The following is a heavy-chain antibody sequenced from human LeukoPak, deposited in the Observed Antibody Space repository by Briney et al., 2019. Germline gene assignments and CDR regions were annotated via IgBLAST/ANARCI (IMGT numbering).Heavy chain of an antibody. D-gene: IGHD5-18*01. CDR3: ATNPGGYSYGYVDY. V-gene: IGHV3-30*02. J-gene: IGHJ4*02. Sequence: GGSLRLSCAASGFTFSSYSMNWVRQAPGKGLEWVAFIRYDGSNKYYADSVKGRFTISRDNSKNTLYLQMNSLRAEDTAVYYCATNPGGYSYGYVDYWGQGTLVTVSS. CDR1: GFTFSSYS. CDR2: IRYDGSNK.